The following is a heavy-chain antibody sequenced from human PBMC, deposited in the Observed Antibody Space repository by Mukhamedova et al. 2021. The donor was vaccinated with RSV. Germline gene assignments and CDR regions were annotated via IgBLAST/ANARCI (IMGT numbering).Heavy chain of an antibody. D-gene: IGHD1-1*01. J-gene: IGHJ5*01. CDR2: NT. CDR3: AKPRNCNPAGWFDS. Sequence: NTYYSPSLKSRVTMSVDTSKNQFSLKVNSVSAADTAVYYCAKPRNCNPAGWFDSWGQGTLVTVSS. V-gene: IGHV4-30-2*04.